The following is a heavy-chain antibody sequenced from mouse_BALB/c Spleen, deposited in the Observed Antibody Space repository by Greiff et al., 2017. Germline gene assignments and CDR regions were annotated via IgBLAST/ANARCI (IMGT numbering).Heavy chain of an antibody. CDR1: GFNIKDTY. J-gene: IGHJ4*01. CDR3: ARGITTGGRAMDY. Sequence: VQLKESGAELVKPGASVKLSCTASGFNIKDTYMHWVKQRPEQGLEWIGRIDPANGNTKYDPKFQGKATITADTSSNTAYLQLSSLTSEDTAVYYCARGITTGGRAMDYWGQGTSVTVSS. D-gene: IGHD2-4*01. CDR2: IDPANGNT. V-gene: IGHV14-3*02.